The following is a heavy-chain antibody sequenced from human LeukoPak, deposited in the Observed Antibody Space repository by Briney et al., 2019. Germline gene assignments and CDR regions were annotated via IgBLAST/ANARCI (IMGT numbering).Heavy chain of an antibody. V-gene: IGHV3-30*02. Sequence: PGGSLRLSCAASGFTFSSYGMHWVRQAPGKGLEWVAFIRCDGSNKYYADSVKGRFTISRDNSKNTLYLQMNSLRAEDTAVYYCATRVVVIKKPFDYWGQGTLVTVSS. CDR1: GFTFSSYG. D-gene: IGHD3-22*01. CDR2: IRCDGSNK. J-gene: IGHJ4*02. CDR3: ATRVVVIKKPFDY.